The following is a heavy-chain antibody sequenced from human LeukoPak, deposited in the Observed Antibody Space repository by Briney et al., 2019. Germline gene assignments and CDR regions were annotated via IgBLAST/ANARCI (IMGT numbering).Heavy chain of an antibody. D-gene: IGHD3-22*01. CDR3: ARGGYYYDSSGYYPGDY. V-gene: IGHV3-74*01. J-gene: IGHJ4*02. CDR2: INEDGSTT. CDR1: GFTFSSNW. Sequence: GGSLRLSCAASGFTFSSNWMHWVRQAPGKGLVWVSRINEDGSTTNYADSVKGRSTIFRDNAKNTLYLQMNSLRAEDTAVYYCARGGYYYDSSGYYPGDYWGQGTLVTVSS.